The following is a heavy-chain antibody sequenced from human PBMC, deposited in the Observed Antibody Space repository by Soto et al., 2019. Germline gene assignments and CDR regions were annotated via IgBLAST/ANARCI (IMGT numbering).Heavy chain of an antibody. CDR3: ASYRYYYYYYYMDV. CDR2: IKQDGSEK. Sequence: PGGSLRLSCAASGFTFSSYWRSWVRQAPGKGLEWVANIKQDGSEKYYVDSVKGRFTISRDNAKNSLYLQMNSLRAEDTAVYYCASYRYYYYYYYMDVWGKGTTVTVSS. CDR1: GFTFSSYW. J-gene: IGHJ6*03. V-gene: IGHV3-7*01. D-gene: IGHD3-16*02.